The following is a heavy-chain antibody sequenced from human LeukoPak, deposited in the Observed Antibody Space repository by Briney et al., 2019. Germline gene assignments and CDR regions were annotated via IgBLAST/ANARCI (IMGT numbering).Heavy chain of an antibody. CDR3: ARGLDSNGYYAP. CDR2: IDPSGDKT. Sequence: ASVKVSCKASGYTFTSYYMHWVRQAPGHGLEWMGIIDPSGDKTTYAQKFQGRVTMTRDTSTSTVYMELSSLRSEDTAVYYCARGLDSNGYYAPWGQGTLVTVSS. J-gene: IGHJ5*02. CDR1: GYTFTSYY. D-gene: IGHD3-22*01. V-gene: IGHV1-46*01.